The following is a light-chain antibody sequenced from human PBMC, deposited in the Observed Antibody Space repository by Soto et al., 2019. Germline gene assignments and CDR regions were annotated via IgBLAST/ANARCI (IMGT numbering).Light chain of an antibody. CDR2: GAS. CDR3: QQYNNWPRT. CDR1: QSVSSN. Sequence: ETVMTQSPDTLSVSPGERATLSCRASQSVSSNLAWYQQKPGQAPRLLIYGASTRATGIPARFSGSGSGTEFTLTISTLQSEDFALYYCQQYNNWPRTFGQGTKVDIK. V-gene: IGKV3-15*01. J-gene: IGKJ1*01.